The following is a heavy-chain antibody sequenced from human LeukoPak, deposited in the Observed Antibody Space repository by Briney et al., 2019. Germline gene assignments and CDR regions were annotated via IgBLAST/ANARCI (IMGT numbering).Heavy chain of an antibody. CDR2: ISGRGGTT. Sequence: GGSLRLSCAASGFTFTTYAMSWVRQAPGKGLEWVSAISGRGGTTYYADSVKGRFTISRDNSKNTLYLQMNSLRAEDTAVYYCAKGGTGSSGLDYWGQGTPVTVSS. D-gene: IGHD1-1*01. CDR3: AKGGTGSSGLDY. V-gene: IGHV3-23*01. CDR1: GFTFTTYA. J-gene: IGHJ4*02.